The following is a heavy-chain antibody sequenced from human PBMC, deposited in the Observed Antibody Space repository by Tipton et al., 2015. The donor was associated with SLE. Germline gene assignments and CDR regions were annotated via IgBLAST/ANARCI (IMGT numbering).Heavy chain of an antibody. CDR1: GGSISSGGYS. J-gene: IGHJ3*02. CDR3: ARAPREYAFHI. Sequence: TLSLTCGVSGGSISSGGYSWSWIRQPPGKGLEWIGYIYQSGSTYYNPSLKSRVTISVDRSKNQFSLKVISVTAADTAVYYCARAPREYAFHIWGQGTMVTVSS. CDR2: IYQSGST. V-gene: IGHV4-30-2*01. D-gene: IGHD3-10*01.